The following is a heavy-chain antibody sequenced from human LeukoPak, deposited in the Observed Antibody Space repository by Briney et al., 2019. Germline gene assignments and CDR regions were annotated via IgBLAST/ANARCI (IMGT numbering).Heavy chain of an antibody. CDR3: GKSPRVETATY. CDR1: GFTFSDYS. J-gene: IGHJ4*02. V-gene: IGHV3-64D*09. CDR2: IVSDGGST. Sequence: GGSLRLSCSPSGFTFSDYSILWARQAPGKGLEYVSGIVSDGGSTYYADSVKGRLTSSRDNSKSTVYLQMSSLRPEDTAVYYCGKSPRVETATYWGQGTLVTVSS. D-gene: IGHD5-18*01.